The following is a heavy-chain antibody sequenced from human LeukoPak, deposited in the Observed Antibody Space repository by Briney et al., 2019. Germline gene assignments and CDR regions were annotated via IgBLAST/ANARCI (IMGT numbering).Heavy chain of an antibody. Sequence: PGGSLRLSCAASGFTFSSYEMNWVRQAPGKGLEWVSYISSSGSTIYYADSVKGRFTISRDNAKNSLYLQMNSLRAEDTAVYYCARGESYYGSGSYYNWFDPWGQGTLVTVSS. D-gene: IGHD3-10*01. J-gene: IGHJ5*02. CDR1: GFTFSSYE. CDR2: ISSSGSTI. CDR3: ARGESYYGSGSYYNWFDP. V-gene: IGHV3-48*03.